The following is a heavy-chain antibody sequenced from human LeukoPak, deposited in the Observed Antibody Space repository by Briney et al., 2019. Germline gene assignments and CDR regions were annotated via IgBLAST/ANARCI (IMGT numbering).Heavy chain of an antibody. J-gene: IGHJ4*02. CDR1: GYTFTSYD. D-gene: IGHD3-3*01. Sequence: GASVKVSCKASGYTFTSYDINWVRQATGQGLEWMGWMNPNSGNTGYAQKFQGRVTMTRNTSISTAYMELSSLRSEDTAVYYCARGHRLVLRFLEWFDYWGQGTLVTVSS. CDR3: ARGHRLVLRFLEWFDY. CDR2: MNPNSGNT. V-gene: IGHV1-8*01.